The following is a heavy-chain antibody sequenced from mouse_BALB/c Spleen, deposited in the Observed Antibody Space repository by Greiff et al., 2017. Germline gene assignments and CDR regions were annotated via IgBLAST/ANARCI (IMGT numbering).Heavy chain of an antibody. J-gene: IGHJ2*01. CDR1: GFTFSSFG. Sequence: EVQVVESGGGLVQPGGSRKLSCAASGFTFSSFGMHWVRQAPEKGLEWVAYISSGSSTIYYADTVKGRFTISRDNPKNTLFLQMTSLRSEDTAMYYCARRNYYGFDYWGQGTTLTVSS. V-gene: IGHV5-17*02. CDR2: ISSGSSTI. D-gene: IGHD1-1*01. CDR3: ARRNYYGFDY.